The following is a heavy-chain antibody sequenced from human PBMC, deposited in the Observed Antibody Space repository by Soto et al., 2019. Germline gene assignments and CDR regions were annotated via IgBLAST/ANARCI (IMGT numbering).Heavy chain of an antibody. Sequence: GGSLRLSCAASGFTFSNYAMSWVRQAPGKGLEWVSAISGSGGSTYYADSVKGRFTISRDNSKNTLYLQMNSLRAEDTAVYYCAKAGDVCSGGSCYYYYYGMDVWGQGTTVTVSS. CDR2: ISGSGGST. J-gene: IGHJ6*02. CDR3: AKAGDVCSGGSCYYYYYGMDV. D-gene: IGHD2-15*01. V-gene: IGHV3-23*01. CDR1: GFTFSNYA.